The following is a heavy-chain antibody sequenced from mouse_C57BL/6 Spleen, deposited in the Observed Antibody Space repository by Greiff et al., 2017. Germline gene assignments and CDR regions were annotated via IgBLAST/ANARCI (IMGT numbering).Heavy chain of an antibody. D-gene: IGHD2-4*01. CDR2: IDPSDSYT. V-gene: IGHV1-50*01. CDR3: ARKAGDYDYYFDY. J-gene: IGHJ2*01. CDR1: GYTFTSYW. Sequence: QVQLQQPGAELVKPGASVKLSCKASGYTFTSYWMQWVKQRPGQGLEWIGEIDPSDSYTNYNQKFKGKATLTVDTTSSTASMQLSSLTSEDSAVYYCARKAGDYDYYFDYWGQGTTLTVSS.